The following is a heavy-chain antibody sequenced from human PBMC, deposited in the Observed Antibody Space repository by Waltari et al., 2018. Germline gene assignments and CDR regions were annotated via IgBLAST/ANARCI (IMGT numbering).Heavy chain of an antibody. CDR2: ISWNSGSI. CDR1: GFTFDDYA. CDR3: AKDYCSGGSCYYYYGMDV. V-gene: IGHV3-9*01. D-gene: IGHD2-15*01. Sequence: EVQLVESGGCLVQPGRSLRLSCAASGFTFDDYAMPWVRQAPGKGLEWVSGISWNSGSIGYADSVKGRFTISRDNAKNSLYLQMNSLRAEDTALYYCAKDYCSGGSCYYYYGMDVWGQGTTVTVSS. J-gene: IGHJ6*02.